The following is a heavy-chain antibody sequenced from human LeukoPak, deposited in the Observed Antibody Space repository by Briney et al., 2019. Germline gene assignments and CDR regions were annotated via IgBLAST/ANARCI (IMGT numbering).Heavy chain of an antibody. CDR1: GGSFSGYY. V-gene: IGHV4-34*01. CDR2: INHSGST. J-gene: IGHJ6*03. Sequence: SETLSLTCAVYGGSFSGYYWRWIRQPPGKGLEWSGEINHSGSTNYNPSLKSRVTISVDTSKNQFSLKLSSVTAADTAVYYCARGWSKDVRLRPGRYYMDVWGKGTTVTVSS. CDR3: ARGWSKDVRLRPGRYYMDV. D-gene: IGHD4-17*01.